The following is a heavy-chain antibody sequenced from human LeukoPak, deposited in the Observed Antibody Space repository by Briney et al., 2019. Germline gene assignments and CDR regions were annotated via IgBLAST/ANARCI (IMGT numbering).Heavy chain of an antibody. J-gene: IGHJ4*02. CDR2: ISGSGGST. D-gene: IGHD3-10*01. V-gene: IGHV3-23*01. CDR3: ANGIPYYGSGFPFDY. Sequence: GGALRLSCAASGYTFSSYAMSWVRQAPGKGLEWVSAISGSGGSTYYADSVKGRFTISRDNSKNTLYLQMNSLRAEDTAVYYCANGIPYYGSGFPFDYWGQGTLVTVSS. CDR1: GYTFSSYA.